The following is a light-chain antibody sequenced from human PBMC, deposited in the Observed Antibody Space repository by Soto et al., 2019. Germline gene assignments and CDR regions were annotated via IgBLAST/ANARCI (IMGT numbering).Light chain of an antibody. CDR2: DVT. V-gene: IGLV2-14*01. Sequence: QSALTQPASVSGSPRQSITISCTGTSSDVGGYNYVSWYQEHAGRAPKLIIYDVTNRPSGVSNRFSASKSGNTASLTISGLQAEDEADYYCTSYAGNAILLFGTGTKLTVL. CDR1: SSDVGGYNY. J-gene: IGLJ1*01. CDR3: TSYAGNAILL.